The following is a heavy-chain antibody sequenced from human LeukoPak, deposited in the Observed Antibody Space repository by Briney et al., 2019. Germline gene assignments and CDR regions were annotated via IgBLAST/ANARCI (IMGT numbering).Heavy chain of an antibody. D-gene: IGHD3-22*01. Sequence: ASVKVSRKASGYTFTSYYMHWVRQAPGQGLEWMGIINPSGGSTSYAQKFQGRVTMNKHTATSTVYMELSSLRSEDTAVYYCARGLVVEVDYWGQGTLVTVSS. V-gene: IGHV1-46*01. CDR2: INPSGGST. J-gene: IGHJ4*02. CDR1: GYTFTSYY. CDR3: ARGLVVEVDY.